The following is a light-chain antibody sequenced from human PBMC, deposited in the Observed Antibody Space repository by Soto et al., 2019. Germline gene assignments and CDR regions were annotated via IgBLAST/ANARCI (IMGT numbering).Light chain of an antibody. Sequence: QSALTQPASVSGSPGQSITISCTGTSSDVGGYSYVSWYQHHPGKAPKLMIYEVSNRPSGISNRFSGSKSGNTASLTISGLKVEDEADYYCCSSGGSPTYVFGTGTKLTVL. CDR1: SSDVGGYSY. J-gene: IGLJ1*01. CDR2: EVS. V-gene: IGLV2-23*02. CDR3: CSSGGSPTYV.